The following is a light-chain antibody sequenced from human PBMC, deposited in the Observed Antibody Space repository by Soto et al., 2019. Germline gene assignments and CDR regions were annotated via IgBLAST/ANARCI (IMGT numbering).Light chain of an antibody. V-gene: IGKV1-27*01. CDR1: QGIRNF. CDR2: AAS. CDR3: QKYSSGPV. J-gene: IGKJ3*01. Sequence: DIQMTQSPTSLSASVGDRVTITCRASQGIRNFVAWYQQKPGKAPKLLIYAASTLQSGVPSRFGGSGSGAYFTLTIDSLQLEDVATYSWQKYSSGPVFGPGTKVEIK.